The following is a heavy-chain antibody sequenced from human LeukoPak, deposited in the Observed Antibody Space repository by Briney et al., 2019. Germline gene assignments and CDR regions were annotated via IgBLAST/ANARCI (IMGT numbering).Heavy chain of an antibody. D-gene: IGHD3-16*01. J-gene: IGHJ4*02. CDR1: GGSFSGYY. CDR2: INHSGST. CDR3: ARINYDYVWGSCPLYYFDY. Sequence: PSETLSLTCAVYGGSFSGYYWSWIRQPPGKGLEWIGEINHSGSTNYNPSLKSRVTISVDTSKNQFSLKLSSVTAADTAVYYCARINYDYVWGSCPLYYFDYWGQGTLVTVSS. V-gene: IGHV4-34*01.